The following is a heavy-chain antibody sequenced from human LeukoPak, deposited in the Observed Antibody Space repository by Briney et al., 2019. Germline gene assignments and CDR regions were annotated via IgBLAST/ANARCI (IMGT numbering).Heavy chain of an antibody. D-gene: IGHD3-10*01. CDR2: IYYSGST. CDR1: GGSISSSSYY. J-gene: IGHJ5*02. CDR3: ARQHSNYYGSGNWFDP. Sequence: SETLSLTCTVSGGSISSSSYYWSWIRQPPGKGLEWIGYIYYSGSTNYNPSLKSRVTISVDTSKNQFSLKLSSVTAADTAVYYCARQHSNYYGSGNWFDPWGQGTLVTVSS. V-gene: IGHV4-61*01.